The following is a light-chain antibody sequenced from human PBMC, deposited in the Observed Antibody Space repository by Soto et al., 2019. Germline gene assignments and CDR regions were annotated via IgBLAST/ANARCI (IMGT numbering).Light chain of an antibody. V-gene: IGKV3D-15*01. CDR1: QSVSSN. J-gene: IGKJ4*01. Sequence: ETVMTQSPATLSVSPGERATLSCMASQSVSSNLAWYQQKPGHPTRLLIYDISTMATGIPTRFSGSGSGTEFTLTISSLQSEDFAVYYCQQYNSWPLTFGGGTKVEIK. CDR3: QQYNSWPLT. CDR2: DIS.